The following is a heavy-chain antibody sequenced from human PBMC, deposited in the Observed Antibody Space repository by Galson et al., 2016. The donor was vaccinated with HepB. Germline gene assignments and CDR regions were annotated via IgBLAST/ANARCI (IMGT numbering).Heavy chain of an antibody. V-gene: IGHV3-23*01. J-gene: IGHJ4*02. CDR3: ARGGGHGFFDY. Sequence: SLRLSCAASGFTFYNYAMDWVRQAPGGGREWVAAIGGNGSPTYHADSVRGRVSISRDNSNNTLFLQMNSLRAEDTALYYCARGGGHGFFDYWGQGTQVTVSS. CDR1: GFTFYNYA. D-gene: IGHD3-10*01. CDR2: IGGNGSPT.